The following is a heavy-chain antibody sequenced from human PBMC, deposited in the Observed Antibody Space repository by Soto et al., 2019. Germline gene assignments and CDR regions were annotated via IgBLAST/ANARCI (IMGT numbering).Heavy chain of an antibody. D-gene: IGHD3-10*01. V-gene: IGHV1-69*13. CDR2: IIPIFGTA. Sequence: SVKVSCKASGGTFSSYAISWVRQAPGQGLEWMGGIIPIFGTANYAQKFQGRVTITADESTSTAYMELSSLRSEDTAVYYCARAFYYGSRIFDYWGQGTLVTVSS. CDR1: GGTFSSYA. J-gene: IGHJ4*02. CDR3: ARAFYYGSRIFDY.